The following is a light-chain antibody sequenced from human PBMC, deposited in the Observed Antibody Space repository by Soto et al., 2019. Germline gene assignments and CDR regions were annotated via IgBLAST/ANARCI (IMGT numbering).Light chain of an antibody. CDR3: SSYAGSSNV. V-gene: IGLV2-8*01. Sequence: QSVLTQPPSASGSPGQAVTISCTGTSSDIGGYDFVSWYQVRPGEAPQLIIYNVNGRPSGVPRRFSGSKSGNTASLTVSGLQAEDEADYYCSSYAGSSNVFGTGTKVTVL. CDR2: NVN. J-gene: IGLJ1*01. CDR1: SSDIGGYDF.